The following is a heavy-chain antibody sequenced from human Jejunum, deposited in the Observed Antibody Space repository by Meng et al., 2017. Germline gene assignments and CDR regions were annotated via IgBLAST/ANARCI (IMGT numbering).Heavy chain of an antibody. J-gene: IGHJ4*02. CDR3: ARGSQWDTTSWHLDY. Sequence: GESPKISCAASGFTFSYYRMNWVRQAPGKGLEWVSSINSDDGSTYYADSLKGRFTISRDNAKNSLYLQMNSLRAEDTAVYYCARGSQWDTTSWHLDYWGQGTQVTVSS. D-gene: IGHD1-26*01. CDR2: INSDDGST. V-gene: IGHV3-21*01. CDR1: GFTFSYYR.